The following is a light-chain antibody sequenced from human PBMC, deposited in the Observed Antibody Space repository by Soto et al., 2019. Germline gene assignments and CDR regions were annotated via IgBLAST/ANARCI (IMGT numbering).Light chain of an antibody. J-gene: IGKJ1*01. CDR3: QQYNNGPLT. V-gene: IGKV3-15*01. CDR1: QSVSSN. Sequence: EIVMTQSPATLSVSPGERATLSCRASQSVSSNLAWYQQKPGQAPRLLIYGASTRATGIPARFSGSGSGTELTLTISSLQSEDFAVYYCQQYNNGPLTFGKGTKVEIK. CDR2: GAS.